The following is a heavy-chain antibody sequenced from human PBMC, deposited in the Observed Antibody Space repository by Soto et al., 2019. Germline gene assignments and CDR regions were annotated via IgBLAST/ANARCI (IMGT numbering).Heavy chain of an antibody. CDR3: ARSSSSGFRWFDP. J-gene: IGHJ5*02. Sequence: ASVKGSCKASGGTFSSDAISWVRQAPGQGLEWMGGIIPIFGTANYAQKFQGRVTITADESTSTAYMELSSLRSEDTAVYYCARSSSSGFRWFDPWGQGTLVTVSS. CDR1: GGTFSSDA. V-gene: IGHV1-69*13. D-gene: IGHD6-6*01. CDR2: IIPIFGTA.